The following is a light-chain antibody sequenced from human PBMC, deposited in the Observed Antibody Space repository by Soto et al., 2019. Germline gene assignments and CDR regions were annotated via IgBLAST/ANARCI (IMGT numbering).Light chain of an antibody. CDR3: SSYAGSNNFVV. CDR1: SSDVGVYNY. J-gene: IGLJ2*01. Sequence: QSALTQPPSASGSPGQSVTISCTGTSSDVGVYNYVSWYQQHPGKAPKLMIYEVSKRPSGVPDRFSGSKSGNTASLTVSGLQAGDEADYYCSSYAGSNNFVVFGGGTKL. CDR2: EVS. V-gene: IGLV2-8*01.